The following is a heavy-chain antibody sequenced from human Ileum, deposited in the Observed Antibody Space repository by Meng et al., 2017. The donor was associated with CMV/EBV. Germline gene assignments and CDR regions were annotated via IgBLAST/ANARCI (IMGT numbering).Heavy chain of an antibody. CDR2: ISYDGIHI. CDR3: ARDGDYCTNGVCYFDY. D-gene: IGHD2-8*01. J-gene: IGHJ4*02. V-gene: IGHV3-30-3*01. Sequence: GGSLRLSCAASQFTFKNYAMHWVRQAPGEGLEWVAVISYDGIHISYLDSVKGRFTISRDNSKNTLYLQMNGLRSEDTAVYYCARDGDYCTNGVCYFDYWGQGKPVNGAS. CDR1: QFTFKNYA.